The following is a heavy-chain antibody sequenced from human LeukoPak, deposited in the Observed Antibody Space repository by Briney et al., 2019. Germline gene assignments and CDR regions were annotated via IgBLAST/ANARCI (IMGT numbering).Heavy chain of an antibody. CDR2: ISSSSSYI. Sequence: GGSLRLSCAASGFTFSSYSMNWVRQAPGKGLEWVSSISSSSSYIYYADSVKGRFTISRDNDKNSLYLQMNSLRAEDTAVYYCARGERWLQSTLPIDPWGQGTLVTVSS. CDR3: ARGERWLQSTLPIDP. V-gene: IGHV3-21*01. CDR1: GFTFSSYS. J-gene: IGHJ5*02. D-gene: IGHD5-24*01.